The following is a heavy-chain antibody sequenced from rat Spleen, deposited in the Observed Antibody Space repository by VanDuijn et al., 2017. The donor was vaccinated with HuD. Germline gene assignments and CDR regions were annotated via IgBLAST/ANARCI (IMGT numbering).Heavy chain of an antibody. CDR2: ITNTGGST. CDR1: GFTFNNYW. D-gene: IGHD4-3*01. V-gene: IGHV5-31*01. CDR3: TRDNSGYDYYVMDA. J-gene: IGHJ4*01. Sequence: EVQLVESGGGLVQPGRSLKLSCVASGFTFNNYWMTWIRQAPGKGLEWVASITNTGGSTYYPDSVKGRCTISRDNAKSTLYLQMNSLRSEDTATYYCTRDNSGYDYYVMDAWGQGASVTVSS.